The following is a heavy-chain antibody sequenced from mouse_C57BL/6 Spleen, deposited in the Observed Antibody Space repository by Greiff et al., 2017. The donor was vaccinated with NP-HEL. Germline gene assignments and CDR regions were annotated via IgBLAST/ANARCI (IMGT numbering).Heavy chain of an antibody. CDR3: ARNDYSNYVYAMDY. D-gene: IGHD2-5*01. CDR2: IYPRSGNT. CDR1: GYTFTSYG. V-gene: IGHV1-81*01. J-gene: IGHJ4*01. Sequence: VQLQQSGAELARPGASVKLSCKASGYTFTSYGISWVKQRTGQGLEWIGEIYPRSGNTYYNEKFKGKATLTADKSSSTAYMELRSLTSEDSAVYFCARNDYSNYVYAMDYWGQGTSVTVSS.